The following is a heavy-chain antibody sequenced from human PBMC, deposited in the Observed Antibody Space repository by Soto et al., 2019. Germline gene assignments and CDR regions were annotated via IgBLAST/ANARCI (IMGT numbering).Heavy chain of an antibody. CDR1: GYTFTSYG. J-gene: IGHJ5*02. CDR2: ISAYNGNT. Sequence: AAVKVSCTSSGYTFTSYGISWVRQAPGQGLEWMGWISAYNGNTNYAQKLQGRVTMTTDTSTSTAYMELRSLRSDDTAVYYCARDADDDSSGYDGSFDRWGKGSRVTVSS. CDR3: ARDADDDSSGYDGSFDR. D-gene: IGHD3-22*01. V-gene: IGHV1-18*01.